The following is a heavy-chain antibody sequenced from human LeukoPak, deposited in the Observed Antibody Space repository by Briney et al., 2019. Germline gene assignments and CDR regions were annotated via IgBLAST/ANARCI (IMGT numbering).Heavy chain of an antibody. J-gene: IGHJ6*03. CDR2: INWNGGST. CDR3: ARDGGLDYYYYMDV. D-gene: IGHD3-16*01. CDR1: GFTFDDYG. Sequence: PGGSLRLSCAASGFTFDDYGMSWVRQAPGKGLEWVSGINWNGGSTGYADSVKGRFTISRDNAKNSLYLQMNSLRAEDTALYYCARDGGLDYYYYMDVWGEGTTVTVSS. V-gene: IGHV3-20*04.